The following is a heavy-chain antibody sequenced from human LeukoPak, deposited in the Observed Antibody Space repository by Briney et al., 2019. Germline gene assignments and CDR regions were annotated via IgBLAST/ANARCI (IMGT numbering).Heavy chain of an antibody. CDR3: ARTSDGNWFDP. D-gene: IGHD1-7*01. V-gene: IGHV3-23*01. J-gene: IGHJ5*02. CDR1: GFTFSSYA. Sequence: PGGSLRLSCAASGFTFSSYAMSWVRQAPGKGLEWVSAISGSGGSTYYAGSVKGRFTIFRDNAKNSLYLEMDSLRVEDTALYYCARTSDGNWFDPWGQGTLVTVSS. CDR2: ISGSGGST.